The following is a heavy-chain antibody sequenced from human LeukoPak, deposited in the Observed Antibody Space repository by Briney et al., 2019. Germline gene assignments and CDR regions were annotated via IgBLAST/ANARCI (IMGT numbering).Heavy chain of an antibody. CDR2: ISAYNGNT. V-gene: IGHV1-18*01. D-gene: IGHD3-22*01. Sequence: GASVKVSCKASGYTFTGYGISWVRQAPGQGLEWMGWISAYNGNTNYAQKLQGRVTMTTDTSTSTAYMELRSLRSDDTAVYYCARGGGYYDSSGSFGYWGQGTLVTVSS. CDR1: GYTFTGYG. J-gene: IGHJ4*02. CDR3: ARGGGYYDSSGSFGY.